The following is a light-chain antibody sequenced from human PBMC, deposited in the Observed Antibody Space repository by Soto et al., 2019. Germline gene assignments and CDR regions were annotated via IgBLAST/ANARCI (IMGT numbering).Light chain of an antibody. Sequence: DLQMTQSPSSLSASVGDRVTIACRASQNVRSYLNWYQQRPGKAPKLLISETSTLEGGVPSKFSGTGYGTDFTLTISSLQPEDFATYYCQQTFSIPRTFGPGTKVDIK. CDR2: ETS. J-gene: IGKJ3*01. V-gene: IGKV1-39*01. CDR1: QNVRSY. CDR3: QQTFSIPRT.